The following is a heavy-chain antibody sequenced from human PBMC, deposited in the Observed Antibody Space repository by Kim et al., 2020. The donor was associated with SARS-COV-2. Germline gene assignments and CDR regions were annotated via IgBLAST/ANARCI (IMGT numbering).Heavy chain of an antibody. V-gene: IGHV3-20*04. CDR1: RFTFDDYA. D-gene: IGHD3-16*01. CDR2: ITWNGDSI. Sequence: GGSLRLSCAVFRFTFDDYALGWVRQAPGKGLEWVSTITWNGDSIGYADSVKGRFTISRDNAKNSLYLQMNSLRVDDTAIYYCARGPWGSYPYHFDYWGHGTPVTVSS. J-gene: IGHJ4*01. CDR3: ARGPWGSYPYHFDY.